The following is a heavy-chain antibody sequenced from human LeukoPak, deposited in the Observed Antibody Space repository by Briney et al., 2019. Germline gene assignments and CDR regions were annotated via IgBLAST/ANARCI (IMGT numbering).Heavy chain of an antibody. D-gene: IGHD6-13*01. CDR2: IYYSRSN. CDR3: ARVTGYMVEDYFDY. Sequence: PSETLSLTCTVFGNYIYSGYYWGWIRQPPGKGLEWIGSIYYSRSNFYNPSLESRVTISVDTSKNRFSLRLSSVTAADTAVYYCARVTGYMVEDYFDYWGQGTLVTVSS. CDR1: GNYIYSGYY. J-gene: IGHJ4*02. V-gene: IGHV4-38-2*02.